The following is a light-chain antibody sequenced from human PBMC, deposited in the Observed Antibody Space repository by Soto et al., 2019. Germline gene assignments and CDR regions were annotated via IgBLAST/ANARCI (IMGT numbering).Light chain of an antibody. CDR3: KHYHSYSEA. Sequence: DIQMTQSPSTLSGSVGDRVTITCRASQTISSWLAWYQQKPGKAPKLLIYKASTLKSGVPSRFSGSGSGTEFTLTISSLQPDDFAPYSCKHYHSYSEAFGQGTKVELK. J-gene: IGKJ1*01. V-gene: IGKV1-5*03. CDR2: KAS. CDR1: QTISSW.